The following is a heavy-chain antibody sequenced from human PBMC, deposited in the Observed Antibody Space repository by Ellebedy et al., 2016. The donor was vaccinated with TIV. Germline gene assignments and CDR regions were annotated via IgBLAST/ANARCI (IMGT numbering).Heavy chain of an antibody. V-gene: IGHV4-61*05. J-gene: IGHJ4*02. D-gene: IGHD3-9*01. Sequence: SETLSLXXSVSGVSISSSSYYWSWIRQPPGKGLEWIAYIYYSGTTNYNPSLKSRVTISVDTSKNQFSLKLSSVTAADTAVYYCARGGIRYFDWLPDAYFDYWGQGTLVTVSS. CDR2: IYYSGTT. CDR1: GVSISSSSYY. CDR3: ARGGIRYFDWLPDAYFDY.